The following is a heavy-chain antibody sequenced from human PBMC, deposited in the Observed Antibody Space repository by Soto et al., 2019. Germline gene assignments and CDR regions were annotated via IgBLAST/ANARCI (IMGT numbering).Heavy chain of an antibody. J-gene: IGHJ4*02. CDR2: INPSGGST. D-gene: IGHD6-13*01. V-gene: IGHV1-46*01. CDR1: AYMFTNYY. CDR3: ASSGPSSPFDY. Sequence: QVQLVQSGAEVKKPGASVKISCKASAYMFTNYYMHWVRQAPGQGLEWMGIINPSGGSTSYAQKFQGRVTMTRDTSTSTVYMELSSLRSEDTAVYYCASSGPSSPFDYWGQGTLVTVSS.